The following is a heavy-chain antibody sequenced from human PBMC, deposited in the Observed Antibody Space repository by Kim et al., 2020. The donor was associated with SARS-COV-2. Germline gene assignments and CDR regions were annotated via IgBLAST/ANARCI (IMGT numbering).Heavy chain of an antibody. CDR1: GITFSSYG. D-gene: IGHD6-19*01. J-gene: IGHJ6*02. V-gene: IGHV3-30*18. CDR3: AKDLKMWHGSGGYYYYDGMDV. Sequence: GGSLRLSCAASGITFSSYGIHWVRQDPGKGLEWVAVISYDGRNKNYADSVKGRFTISRDNSKNKLYLQMNSLSDEDTAVDYCAKDLKMWHGSGGYYYYDGMDVWGQGTMVSVSS. CDR2: ISYDGRNK.